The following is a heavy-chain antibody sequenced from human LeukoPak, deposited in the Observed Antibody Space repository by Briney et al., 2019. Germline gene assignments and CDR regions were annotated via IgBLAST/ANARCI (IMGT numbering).Heavy chain of an antibody. CDR3: ARSYDFCSGRLFDY. CDR1: GGSISSYY. CDR2: NYYSGST. J-gene: IGHJ4*02. Sequence: SETLSFTCTVSGGSISSYYWSWIRQPPGKGLVWIGYNYYSGSTKHNPSLKSRVTILVDTSKNQFSLKLSSVTAADTAVYYCARSYDFCSGRLFDYWGQGTLVTVSS. V-gene: IGHV4-59*01. D-gene: IGHD3-3*01.